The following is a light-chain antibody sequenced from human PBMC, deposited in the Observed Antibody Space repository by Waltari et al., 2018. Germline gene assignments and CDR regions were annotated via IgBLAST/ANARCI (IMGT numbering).Light chain of an antibody. CDR1: SSDVGAYNF. CDR2: EVS. V-gene: IGLV2-8*01. J-gene: IGLJ2*01. CDR3: TSYAGSNHNYVV. Sequence: QSALTQPPSASGSPGQSVTIPCTGTSSDVGAYNFVSRFQHPPGKAPKLIVFEVSKRPSGVPDRFSGSKSGNTASLTVSGLQAEDEADYYCTSYAGSNHNYVVFGGGTKVTVL.